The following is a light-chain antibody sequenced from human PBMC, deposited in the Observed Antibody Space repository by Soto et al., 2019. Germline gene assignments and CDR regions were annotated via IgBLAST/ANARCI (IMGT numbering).Light chain of an antibody. CDR2: AAS. Sequence: QMTQSPSSLSESVGSRVTITCRASQGISTYLNWYQQKPGKAPKLLIYAASSLQSAVPSRFSGSGSETDLTLTIRSLQPEDFATYPCQHSTTWTLGQGTQVDIK. CDR1: QGISTY. V-gene: IGKV1-39*01. CDR3: QHSTTWT. J-gene: IGKJ1*01.